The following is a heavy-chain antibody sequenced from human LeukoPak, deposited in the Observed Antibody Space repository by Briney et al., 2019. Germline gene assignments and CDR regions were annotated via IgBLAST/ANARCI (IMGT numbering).Heavy chain of an antibody. CDR2: INPNSGGI. D-gene: IGHD3-22*01. J-gene: IGHJ4*02. V-gene: IGHV1-2*02. CDR1: GYTFTGYY. Sequence: ASVKVSCKASGYTFTGYYMHWVRQAPGQGLEWMGWINPNSGGINYAQKFQGRVTMTRDTSISTAYMELSRLRSDDTAVYYCARQRWTYYYDSSGYSGWGQGTLVTVSS. CDR3: ARQRWTYYYDSSGYSG.